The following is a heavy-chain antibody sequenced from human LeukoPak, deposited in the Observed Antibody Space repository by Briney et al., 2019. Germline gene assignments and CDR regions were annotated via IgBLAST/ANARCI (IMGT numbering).Heavy chain of an antibody. J-gene: IGHJ4*02. V-gene: IGHV3-66*01. CDR1: GFTFSSNY. CDR2: IYSGGST. CDR3: AKKVPANWGSYFDY. Sequence: GGSLRLSCAASGFTFSSNYMSWVRQAPGKGLEWVSVIYSGGSTYYADSVKGRFTISRDNSKNTLYLQMNSLRAEDTAVYYCAKKVPANWGSYFDYWGQGTLVTVSS. D-gene: IGHD7-27*01.